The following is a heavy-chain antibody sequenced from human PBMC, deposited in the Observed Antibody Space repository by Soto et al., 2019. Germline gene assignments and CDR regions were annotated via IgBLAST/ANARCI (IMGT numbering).Heavy chain of an antibody. CDR2: IRSKAYGGTT. D-gene: IGHD2-21*02. CDR3: TRGGFPSESFPPSVVVTAMFDY. V-gene: IGHV3-49*03. CDR1: GFTFGDYA. Sequence: PGGSLRLSCTASGFTFGDYAMSWFRQAPGKGLEWVGFIRSKAYGGTTEYAASVKGRFTISRDDSKSIAYLQMNSLKTEDTAVYYCTRGGFPSESFPPSVVVTAMFDYWGQGTLVTVSS. J-gene: IGHJ4*02.